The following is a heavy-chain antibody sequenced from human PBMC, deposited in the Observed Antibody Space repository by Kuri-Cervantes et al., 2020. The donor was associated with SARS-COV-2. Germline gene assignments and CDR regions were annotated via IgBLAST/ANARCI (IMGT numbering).Heavy chain of an antibody. V-gene: IGHV4-39*01. Sequence: SETLSLTCTVSGDSISSNSYFWGWIRQPPGRGLEWIGNIYYSGSTYYNPSLKSRVTISVDTSKKQFSLKLSSVTAADTAIYHCVRAAAGIYYFDYWGQGTLVTVSS. CDR1: GDSISSNSYF. J-gene: IGHJ4*02. D-gene: IGHD6-13*01. CDR2: IYYSGST. CDR3: VRAAAGIYYFDY.